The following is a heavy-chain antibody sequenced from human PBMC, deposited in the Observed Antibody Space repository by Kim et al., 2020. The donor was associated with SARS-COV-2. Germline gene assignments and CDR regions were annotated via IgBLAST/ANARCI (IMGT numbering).Heavy chain of an antibody. CDR2: TYYRSKWYN. J-gene: IGHJ4*02. CDR1: GDSVSSDSAA. V-gene: IGHV6-1*01. Sequence: SQTLSLTCAXSGDSVSSDSAAWNWIRQSPSRGLEWLGRTYYRSKWYNDYAVSVKSRITINPDTSKNQFSLQLNSVTPEDTAVYYCASFSHRRADTTHYWGQGTLVTVSS. CDR3: ASFSHRRADTTHY. D-gene: IGHD6-19*01.